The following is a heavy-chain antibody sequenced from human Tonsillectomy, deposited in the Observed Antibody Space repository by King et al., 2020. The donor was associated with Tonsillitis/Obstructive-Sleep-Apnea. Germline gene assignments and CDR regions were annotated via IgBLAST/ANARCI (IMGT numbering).Heavy chain of an antibody. Sequence: QLQESGPGLVKPSETLSLTCTVSGGSISSYYWSWIRQPPGKGLEWIGYIYYSGSTNYNPSLKSRVTISVDTSKNQFSLKLSSVTAADTAVYYCARFPGITVHDAFDLWGQGTMDTVSS. CDR1: GGSISSYY. CDR2: IYYSGST. D-gene: IGHD1-14*01. CDR3: ARFPGITVHDAFDL. J-gene: IGHJ3*01. V-gene: IGHV4-59*01.